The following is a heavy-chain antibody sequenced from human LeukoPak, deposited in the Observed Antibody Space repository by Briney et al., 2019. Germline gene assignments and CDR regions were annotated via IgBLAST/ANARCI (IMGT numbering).Heavy chain of an antibody. J-gene: IGHJ5*02. D-gene: IGHD4-17*01. CDR2: FDPEDGET. V-gene: IGHV1-24*01. CDR3: AILFGGDYANWFDP. CDR1: GYTLTELS. Sequence: ASVKVSCKVSGYTLTELSMHWVRQAPGKGLEWMGGFDPEDGETIYAQKFQGRVTMSVDTSTSTAYLELSSLKSEERAVYYCAILFGGDYANWFDPWGQGTLVTVSS.